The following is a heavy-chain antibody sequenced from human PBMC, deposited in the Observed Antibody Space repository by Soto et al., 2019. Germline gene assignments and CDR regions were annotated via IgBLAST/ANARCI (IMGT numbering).Heavy chain of an antibody. V-gene: IGHV3-23*01. Sequence: GSLRLSCAASGFTFSSHAMSWVRQAPGKGLEWVSAISGSGGSTYYADSVKGRFTISRDNSKNTLYLQMNSLRAEDTAVYYCAKASYCGGDCYSRGYFDYWGQGTLVTVSS. CDR3: AKASYCGGDCYSRGYFDY. D-gene: IGHD2-21*02. J-gene: IGHJ4*02. CDR2: ISGSGGST. CDR1: GFTFSSHA.